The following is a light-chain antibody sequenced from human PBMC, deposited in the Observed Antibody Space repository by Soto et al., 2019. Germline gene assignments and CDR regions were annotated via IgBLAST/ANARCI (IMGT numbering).Light chain of an antibody. V-gene: IGKV3-15*01. CDR2: AAS. Sequence: IVMTQSPVTLSVSPGERVALSCRASQSVGDNLAWYQKKPGQAPRLLIYAASTRATGIAARFSGSGSGTDFPLTISRLEPEDFAVYYCQQWSSSPRTFGQGTKLEIK. CDR3: QQWSSSPRT. J-gene: IGKJ2*01. CDR1: QSVGDN.